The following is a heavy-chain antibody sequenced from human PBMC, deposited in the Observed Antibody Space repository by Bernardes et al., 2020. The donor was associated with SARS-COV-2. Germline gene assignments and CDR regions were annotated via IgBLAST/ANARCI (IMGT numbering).Heavy chain of an antibody. J-gene: IGHJ4*02. V-gene: IGHV3-23*01. CDR3: AKVSCSGGSCYSSPPHYFDY. Sequence: GGSLRLSCAASGFTFSSYAMSWVRQAPGKGLEWVSAISGSGGSTYYADSVKGRFTISRDNSKNTLYLQMNSLRAEDTAVYYCAKVSCSGGSCYSSPPHYFDYWGQGTLVTVSS. CDR2: ISGSGGST. CDR1: GFTFSSYA. D-gene: IGHD2-15*01.